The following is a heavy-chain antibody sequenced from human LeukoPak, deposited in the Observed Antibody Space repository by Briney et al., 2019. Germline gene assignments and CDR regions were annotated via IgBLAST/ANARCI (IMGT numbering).Heavy chain of an antibody. CDR2: INPDSGDT. J-gene: IGHJ5*02. CDR3: ARSDSYTWFDP. D-gene: IGHD2-15*01. V-gene: IGHV1-2*02. Sequence: ASVKVSCKASGYTFTYYYIHWMRQAPGQGLEWMGWINPDSGDTSYAQKFQGRVTMTRDTSISTVYVELSRLRSDDTAVYYCARSDSYTWFDPWGQGTLVTVSS. CDR1: GYTFTYYY.